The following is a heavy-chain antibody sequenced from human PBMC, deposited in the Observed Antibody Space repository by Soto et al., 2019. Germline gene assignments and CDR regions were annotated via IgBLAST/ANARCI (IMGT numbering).Heavy chain of an antibody. Sequence: EVQLLESGGGLVQPGGSLRLSCAASGFTFSSYAMSWFRQAPGKGLEWVSAISGSGGSTYYADSVKGRFTISRDNSKNTLYLQMNSLRAEDTAVYYCANVIVPTLVFDPWGQGTLVTVSS. CDR3: ANVIVPTLVFDP. CDR1: GFTFSSYA. V-gene: IGHV3-23*01. J-gene: IGHJ5*02. CDR2: ISGSGGST. D-gene: IGHD3-22*01.